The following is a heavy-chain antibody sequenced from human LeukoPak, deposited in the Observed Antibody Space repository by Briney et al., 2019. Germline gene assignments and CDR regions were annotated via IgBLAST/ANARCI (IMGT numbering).Heavy chain of an antibody. CDR2: INAGNGNT. Sequence: SVKVSCKASGYTFTSYAMHWVRQAPGQRLEWMGWINAGNGNTKYSQKFQGRVTITRDTSASTAYMELSSLRSEDTAVYYCAREAIAAAGTSHYGMDVWGQGTTVTVSS. V-gene: IGHV1-3*01. CDR3: AREAIAAAGTSHYGMDV. CDR1: GYTFTSYA. D-gene: IGHD6-13*01. J-gene: IGHJ6*02.